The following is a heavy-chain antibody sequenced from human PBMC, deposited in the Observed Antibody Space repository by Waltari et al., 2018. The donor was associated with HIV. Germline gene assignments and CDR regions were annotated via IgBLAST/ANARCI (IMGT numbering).Heavy chain of an antibody. Sequence: EVQLVESGGGLVQPGGSLRLSCSASGFTFIGFWMSWGRQAPGKGLEWVANINQDGGDKYYVESVKGRFTISRDNAKNSLYLQMNSLRAEDTALYYCARDYASSVAGTGYWGQGTLVTVSS. CDR3: ARDYASSVAGTGY. D-gene: IGHD6-19*01. J-gene: IGHJ4*02. CDR1: GFTFIGFW. V-gene: IGHV3-7*01. CDR2: INQDGGDK.